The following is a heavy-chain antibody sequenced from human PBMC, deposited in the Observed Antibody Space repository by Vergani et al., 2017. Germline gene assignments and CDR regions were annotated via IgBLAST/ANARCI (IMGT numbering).Heavy chain of an antibody. J-gene: IGHJ4*02. Sequence: EVQLVESGGGLVKPGGSLRLSCAASGFTFSSYSMNWVRQAPGKGLEWVSSISSSSSYIYYAASVKGRFTISRDNDKNSLYLQMNSMRAEDTAVYYCARDLNYATVTTADYWGQGTLVTVSS. D-gene: IGHD4-11*01. V-gene: IGHV3-21*01. CDR1: GFTFSSYS. CDR2: ISSSSSYI. CDR3: ARDLNYATVTTADY.